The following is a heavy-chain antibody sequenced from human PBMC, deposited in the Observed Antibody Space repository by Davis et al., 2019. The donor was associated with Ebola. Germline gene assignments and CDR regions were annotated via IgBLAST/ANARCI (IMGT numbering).Heavy chain of an antibody. CDR1: GYTFSHYG. Sequence: ASVKVSCKASGYTFSHYGINWVRQAPGQGLEGMGWINCNSGATNYAHRLQGWVTLTRDTSIRTAYMEVSRLKSDDTAVYYCARENSSHFVDAFDVWGQGTAVTVSS. CDR2: INCNSGAT. D-gene: IGHD3-22*01. CDR3: ARENSSHFVDAFDV. J-gene: IGHJ3*01. V-gene: IGHV1-2*04.